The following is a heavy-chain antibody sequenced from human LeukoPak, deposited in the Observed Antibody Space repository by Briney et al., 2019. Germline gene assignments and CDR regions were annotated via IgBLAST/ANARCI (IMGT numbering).Heavy chain of an antibody. CDR3: ARDLRYSSGCTASGMDV. CDR1: GYTFTSHG. Sequence: ASVKVSSQASGYTFTSHGISWVRQAPGQGLEWMGWISTYNGNTNYAQKLQGRVSMTTDTSTSPAYMELRSLRTDDPAVYFCARDLRYSSGCTASGMDVWGKGNTVTISS. J-gene: IGHJ6*03. CDR2: ISTYNGNT. V-gene: IGHV1-18*01. D-gene: IGHD6-19*01.